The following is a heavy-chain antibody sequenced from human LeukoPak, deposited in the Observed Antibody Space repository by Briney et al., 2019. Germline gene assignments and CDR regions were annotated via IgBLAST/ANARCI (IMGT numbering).Heavy chain of an antibody. Sequence: SETLSLTCTVSGRSISSYYWSWIRQPPGKGLEWIVYIYYSGSTNYNPSLKSRVTISVDTSKNQFSLKLSSVTAADQAVYYCARTNAYYYDSSGYPLFDYWGQGTLVTVSS. CDR2: IYYSGST. CDR3: ARTNAYYYDSSGYPLFDY. D-gene: IGHD3-22*01. J-gene: IGHJ4*02. CDR1: GRSISSYY. V-gene: IGHV4-59*01.